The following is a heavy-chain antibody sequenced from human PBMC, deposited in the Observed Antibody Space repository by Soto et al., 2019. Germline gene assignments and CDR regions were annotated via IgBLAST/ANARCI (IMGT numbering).Heavy chain of an antibody. Sequence: GGSLRLSCAASGFTFSSYSMNWVRQAPGKGLEWVSYISSSSSTIYYADSVKGRFTISRDNAKNSLYLQMNSLRDEDTAVYYCARDRSGSAGYYGMDVWGQGTTVTVSS. J-gene: IGHJ6*02. CDR2: ISSSSSTI. CDR3: ARDRSGSAGYYGMDV. CDR1: GFTFSSYS. D-gene: IGHD3-10*01. V-gene: IGHV3-48*02.